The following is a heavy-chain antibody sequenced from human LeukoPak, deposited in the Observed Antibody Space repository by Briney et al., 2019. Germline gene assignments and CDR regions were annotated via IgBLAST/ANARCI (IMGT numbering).Heavy chain of an antibody. CDR2: ISSSGGST. J-gene: IGHJ4*02. D-gene: IGHD3-10*02. V-gene: IGHV3-23*01. CDR1: GFTFSSYA. Sequence: PGGSLRLSCAASGFTFSSYAMSWVRQAPGKGLEWVSGISSSGGSTYYVDSVKGRFTISRDNSKNTLYLQMNSLRAEDTAVYYCAKVFGDHNLDYWGQGTLVTVSS. CDR3: AKVFGDHNLDY.